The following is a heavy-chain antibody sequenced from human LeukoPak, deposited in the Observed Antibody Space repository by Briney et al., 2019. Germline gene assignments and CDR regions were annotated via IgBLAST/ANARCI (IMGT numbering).Heavy chain of an antibody. Sequence: GGSLRLCCSASGFTFSSYAMSWVRQAPGKGLEWVSAISGSGGSTYYADSVKGRFTISRDNSKNTLYLQMNSLRAEDTAVYYCARAAPPSGWFDYWGQGTLVTVSS. CDR2: ISGSGGST. J-gene: IGHJ4*02. D-gene: IGHD6-19*01. V-gene: IGHV3-23*01. CDR3: ARAAPPSGWFDY. CDR1: GFTFSSYA.